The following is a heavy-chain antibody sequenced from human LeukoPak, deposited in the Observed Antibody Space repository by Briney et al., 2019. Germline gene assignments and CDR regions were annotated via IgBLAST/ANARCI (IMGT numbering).Heavy chain of an antibody. CDR2: IYYSGST. D-gene: IGHD2-21*01. Sequence: SETLSLTCTVSGGSISSYYWSWIRQPPGKGLEWIGYIYYSGSTNYNPSLKSRVTISVDTSKNQFSLKLSSVTAADTAVYYCAREFPGGWFDPWGQGTLVTVSS. CDR3: AREFPGGWFDP. V-gene: IGHV4-59*01. CDR1: GGSISSYY. J-gene: IGHJ5*02.